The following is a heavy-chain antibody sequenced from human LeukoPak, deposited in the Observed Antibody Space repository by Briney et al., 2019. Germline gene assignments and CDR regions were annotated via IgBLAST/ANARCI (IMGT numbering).Heavy chain of an antibody. CDR3: ARDTKNCFDH. V-gene: IGHV1-8*03. D-gene: IGHD2-2*01. Sequence: ASVKVSCKASGGTFSSYAISWVRQAPGQGLEWMGWLNPNSNSAGYAQNFQGRVTITGDTSMTTAYMELNSLRAEDTAVYYCARDTKNCFDHWGQGTLVTVSS. CDR2: LNPNSNSA. CDR1: GGTFSSYA. J-gene: IGHJ4*02.